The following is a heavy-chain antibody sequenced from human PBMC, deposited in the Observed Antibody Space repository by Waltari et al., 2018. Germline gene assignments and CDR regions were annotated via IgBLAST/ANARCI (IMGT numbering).Heavy chain of an antibody. CDR2: VGIDENYK. J-gene: IGHJ4*02. CDR3: AKSSGSYYEVFDY. Sequence: QVQLVASGGGVVQPGGSLSLSCVGSGFKFSDSAINWVRQAPGKGLEWVTYVGIDENYKEYGHSVRGRFTVSRDNSKSTSYLQMNSLRAEDTADYYCAKSSGSYYEVFDYWGRGTLVTVSS. V-gene: IGHV3-30*02. CDR1: GFKFSDSA. D-gene: IGHD1-26*01.